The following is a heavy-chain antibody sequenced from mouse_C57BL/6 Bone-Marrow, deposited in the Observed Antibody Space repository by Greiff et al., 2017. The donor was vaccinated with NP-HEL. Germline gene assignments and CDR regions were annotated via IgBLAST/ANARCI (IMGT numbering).Heavy chain of an antibody. V-gene: IGHV1-82*01. Sequence: QVQLQQSGPELVKPGASVKISCKASGYAFSSSWMNWVKQRPGKGLEWIGRIYPGDGDTNYNGKFKGKATLTADKSSSTAYMQLSSLTSEDSAVYFCARPGYGNYVNYWGQGTTLTVSS. CDR2: IYPGDGDT. J-gene: IGHJ2*01. CDR1: GYAFSSSW. CDR3: ARPGYGNYVNY. D-gene: IGHD2-1*01.